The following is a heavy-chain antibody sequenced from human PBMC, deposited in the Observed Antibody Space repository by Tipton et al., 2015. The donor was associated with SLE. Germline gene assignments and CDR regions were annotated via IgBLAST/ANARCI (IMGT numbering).Heavy chain of an antibody. Sequence: LRLSCTVSGGSISSYYWGWIRQPPGKGLEWIGSMYYRGSTYYNPSLESRVTMSLDTSKNQFSLKLNSVTAADTAVYYCARQRGYNYGLYNWFDPWGQGTLVTVSS. CDR1: GGSISSYY. CDR3: ARQRGYNYGLYNWFDP. J-gene: IGHJ5*02. CDR2: MYYRGST. D-gene: IGHD3/OR15-3a*01. V-gene: IGHV4-39*07.